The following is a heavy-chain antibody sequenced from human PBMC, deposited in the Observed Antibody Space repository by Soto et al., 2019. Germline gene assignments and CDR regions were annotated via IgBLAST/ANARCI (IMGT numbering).Heavy chain of an antibody. J-gene: IGHJ5*02. D-gene: IGHD3-16*02. CDR2: IIPIFGTA. Sequence: SVKVSCKASGGTFSSYAISWVRQAPGQGLEWMGGIIPIFGTANYAQKFQGRVTITADESTSTAYMELSSLRSEDTAEYDCARFLYDYVWGIYHHFNWFAPGGQGPLVT. V-gene: IGHV1-69*13. CDR3: ARFLYDYVWGIYHHFNWFAP. CDR1: GGTFSSYA.